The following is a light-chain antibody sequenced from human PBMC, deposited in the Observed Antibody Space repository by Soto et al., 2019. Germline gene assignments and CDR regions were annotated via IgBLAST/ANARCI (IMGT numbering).Light chain of an antibody. CDR3: CSYASSSSYV. CDR2: EAT. CDR1: TSDVGGYDL. V-gene: IGLV2-23*01. Sequence: QSALTQPASVSGSPGQSITISCSGTTSDVGGYDLVSWYQQHTAKAPKLLIYEATQRPSGVSSRFSGSKSGNTASLTISGLQAEDEADYYCCSYASSSSYVFGTGTKLTVL. J-gene: IGLJ1*01.